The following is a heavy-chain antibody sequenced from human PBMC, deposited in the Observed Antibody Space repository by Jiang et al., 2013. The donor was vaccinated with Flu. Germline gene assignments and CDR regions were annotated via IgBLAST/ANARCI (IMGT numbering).Heavy chain of an antibody. J-gene: IGHJ4*02. Sequence: GAEVKKPGSSVKVSCKASGGSFSSYTMSWVRQAPGQGLEWMGRVMPYLDMTNYIEKFQGRVTITADKSTSTAYMELSGLRSEDTAVYYCARETNGYISGVWGQGTLVTVSS. CDR3: ARETNGYISGV. D-gene: IGHD5-24*01. CDR2: VMPYLDMT. V-gene: IGHV1-69*04. CDR1: GGSFSSYT.